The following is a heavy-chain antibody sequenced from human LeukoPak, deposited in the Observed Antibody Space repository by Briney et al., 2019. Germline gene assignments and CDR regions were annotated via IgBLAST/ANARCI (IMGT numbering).Heavy chain of an antibody. J-gene: IGHJ4*02. D-gene: IGHD6-13*01. CDR1: GGSISSSSYY. Sequence: SETLSLTCTVSGGSISSSSYYWGWIRQPPGKGLEWIGEINHSGSTNYNPSLKSRVTISVDTSKNQFSLKLSSVTAADTAVYYCARSIAAAGIDYWGQGTLVTVSS. CDR3: ARSIAAAGIDY. V-gene: IGHV4-39*07. CDR2: INHSGST.